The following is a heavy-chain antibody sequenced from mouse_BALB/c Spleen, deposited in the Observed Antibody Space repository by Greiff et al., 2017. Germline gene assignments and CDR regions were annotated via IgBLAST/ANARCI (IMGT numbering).Heavy chain of an antibody. D-gene: IGHD1-1*01. CDR3: ARDRRITTGLFDY. Sequence: EVHLVESGGGLVQPGGSLRLSCATSGFTFTDYYMSWVRQPPGKALEWLGFIRNKANGYTTEYSASVKGRFTISRDNSQSILYLQMNTLRAENSATNDCARDRRITTGLFDYWGQGTTLTVSS. CDR1: GFTFTDYY. CDR2: IRNKANGYTT. J-gene: IGHJ2*01. V-gene: IGHV7-3*02.